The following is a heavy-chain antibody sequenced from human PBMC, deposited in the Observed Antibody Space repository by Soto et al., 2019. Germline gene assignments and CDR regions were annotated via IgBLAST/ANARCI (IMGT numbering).Heavy chain of an antibody. Sequence: SETLSLTCTVSSGSVSSGNYYWSWIRQSPGKGLEWIGYIYYSGSTYYNPSLKSRVTMSFDTSGNQFSLKLSSVTAADTAMYYCATESSGSSPLHFDHSGQGTLVTVSS. V-gene: IGHV4-30-4*08. J-gene: IGHJ4*02. CDR1: SGSVSSGNYY. CDR2: IYYSGST. CDR3: ATESSGSSPLHFDH. D-gene: IGHD3-22*01.